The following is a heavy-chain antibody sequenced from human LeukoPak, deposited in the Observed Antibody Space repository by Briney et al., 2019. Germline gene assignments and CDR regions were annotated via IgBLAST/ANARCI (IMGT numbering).Heavy chain of an antibody. CDR2: TSGRGGST. D-gene: IGHD5-18*01. CDR1: RFTFISYA. CDR3: AKDDGKGYSYGCFDY. Sequence: GGSLRHSCASSRFTFISYAMSGVRQAPGKGLEGVSPTSGRGGSTYNAGSLRGLFTISRDNSKNTLYLQMNSLRAEDTAVYYCAKDDGKGYSYGCFDYWGQGTLVTVSS. J-gene: IGHJ4*02. V-gene: IGHV3-23*01.